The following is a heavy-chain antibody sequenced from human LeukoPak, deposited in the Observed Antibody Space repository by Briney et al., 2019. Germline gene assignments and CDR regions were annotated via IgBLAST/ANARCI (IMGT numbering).Heavy chain of an antibody. D-gene: IGHD2-15*01. CDR1: GGSIISSSYY. V-gene: IGHV4-39*07. CDR3: ARAKGGGYCSGDDCYSGGWIEDY. J-gene: IGHJ4*02. CDR2: IYYSGST. Sequence: SETLSLTCTVSGGSIISSSYYWGWIRQPPGKGLEWIGIIYYSGSTYYNPSLKSRVTISVDKSKNQFSLNLSSVTAADTALYYCARAKGGGYCSGDDCYSGGWIEDYWGQGTLVTVSS.